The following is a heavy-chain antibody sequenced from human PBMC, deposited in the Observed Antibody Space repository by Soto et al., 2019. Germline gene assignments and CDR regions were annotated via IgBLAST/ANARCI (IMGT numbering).Heavy chain of an antibody. Sequence: PSETLSLTCTVSGGSISSGGYYWSWIRQHPGKGLEWIGYIYYSGSTYYNPSLKSRVTISVDTSKNQFSLKLSSVTAADTAVYYCARVRDSSSCHFDYWGQGTLVTVSS. CDR2: IYYSGST. D-gene: IGHD6-6*01. CDR3: ARVRDSSSCHFDY. CDR1: GGSISSGGYY. J-gene: IGHJ4*02. V-gene: IGHV4-31*03.